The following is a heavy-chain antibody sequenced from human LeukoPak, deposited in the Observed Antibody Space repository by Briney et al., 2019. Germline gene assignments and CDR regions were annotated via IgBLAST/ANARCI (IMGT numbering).Heavy chain of an antibody. CDR2: ITSSGRTP. CDR1: GFTFNTHA. Sequence: GGSLRLSCEASGFTFNTHAMSWVRQAPGKGLEWVASITSSGRTPYYTDSVKGRFTISRDNSKNTLYLQMNSLRGEDTAVYYCAKDRPNFYETSGSYYKIKGDFWGQGSLATVSS. CDR3: AKDRPNFYETSGSYYKIKGDF. V-gene: IGHV3-23*01. J-gene: IGHJ4*02. D-gene: IGHD3-10*01.